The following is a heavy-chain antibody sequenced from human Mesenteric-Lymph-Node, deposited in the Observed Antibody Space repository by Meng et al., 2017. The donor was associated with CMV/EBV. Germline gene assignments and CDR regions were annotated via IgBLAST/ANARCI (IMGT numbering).Heavy chain of an antibody. Sequence: SYAISWVRQGPGQGLEWMGGISPIFGTANYAQKYQGRVTITADESTSTAYMELSSLRSDDTAVYYCARARKNYYGSGSYYLWGWFDPWGQGTLVTVSS. V-gene: IGHV1-69*01. CDR2: ISPIFGTA. J-gene: IGHJ5*02. D-gene: IGHD3-10*01. CDR1: SYA. CDR3: ARARKNYYGSGSYYLWGWFDP.